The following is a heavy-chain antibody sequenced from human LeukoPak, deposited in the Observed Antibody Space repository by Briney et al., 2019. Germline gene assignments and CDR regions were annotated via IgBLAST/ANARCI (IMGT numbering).Heavy chain of an antibody. D-gene: IGHD1-26*01. CDR3: ARDGPSVGATIDY. Sequence: GGSLRLSCVASGLTFNSHSMSWVRQGPGKGLVWVSRINSDGSTTTYADSVKGRFTISRDNAKNTLYLQMNSLRAEDTAMYYCARDGPSVGATIDYWGQGTLVTVSS. V-gene: IGHV3-74*01. CDR2: INSDGSTT. J-gene: IGHJ4*02. CDR1: GLTFNSHS.